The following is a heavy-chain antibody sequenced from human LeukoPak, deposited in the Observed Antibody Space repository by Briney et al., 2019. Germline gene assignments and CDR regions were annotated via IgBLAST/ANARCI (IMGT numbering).Heavy chain of an antibody. J-gene: IGHJ6*03. V-gene: IGHV5-51*01. D-gene: IGHD3-10*01. CDR1: GYSFTSYW. CDR2: IYPGDSDT. CDR3: ARLSMVRGAIQYMDA. Sequence: GESLKISCKGSGYSFTSYWIGWVRQMPGKGLEWMGIIYPGDSDTRYSPSFQGQVTISADKSIRTAYLQWSSLKASATAMYYCARLSMVRGAIQYMDAWGKGTTVTVSS.